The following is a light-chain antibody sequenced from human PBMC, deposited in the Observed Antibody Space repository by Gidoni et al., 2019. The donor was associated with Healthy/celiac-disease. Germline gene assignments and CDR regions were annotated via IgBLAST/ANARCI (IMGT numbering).Light chain of an antibody. CDR3: QQRSKWPPTWT. J-gene: IGKJ1*01. CDR1: QSVSSY. Sequence: DIVLTQSPATLPLSTGERSTLSCSASQSVSSYLAWYQQQPGQAPRLLIYDASNRATGVPARCSGSGSGTDFTLTISSLVPEDFAGYYCQQRSKWPPTWTFGQGTKVEIK. CDR2: DAS. V-gene: IGKV3-11*01.